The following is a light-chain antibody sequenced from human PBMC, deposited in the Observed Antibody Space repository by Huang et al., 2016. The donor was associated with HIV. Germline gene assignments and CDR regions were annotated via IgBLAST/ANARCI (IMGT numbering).Light chain of an antibody. V-gene: IGKV4-1*01. CDR2: WAS. CDR1: QSVLYSSNSKNY. J-gene: IGKJ3*01. Sequence: DIVMTQSPDSLAVSLGERATINCKSSQSVLYSSNSKNYLAWDQHKPGRPTKVLFYWASTRESGVPDRFSGSGSVTNFSLTISSLQAEDVAVYYCQQYYNTPFTFGPGTKVEI. CDR3: QQYYNTPFT.